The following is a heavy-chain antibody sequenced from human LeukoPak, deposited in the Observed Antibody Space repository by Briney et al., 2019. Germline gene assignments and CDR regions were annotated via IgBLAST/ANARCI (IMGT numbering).Heavy chain of an antibody. J-gene: IGHJ4*02. V-gene: IGHV1-2*02. CDR2: INPDNGGT. Sequence: ASVKVSCKASGYTFTGYYMHWVRQAPGQGLEWMGWINPDNGGTNYAQKFQGRGTMTRDMSISTAYMELSRLRSADTAVYYCARDPSNSGYDYLYYFDYWGQGTLVTVSS. CDR3: ARDPSNSGYDYLYYFDY. CDR1: GYTFTGYY. D-gene: IGHD5-12*01.